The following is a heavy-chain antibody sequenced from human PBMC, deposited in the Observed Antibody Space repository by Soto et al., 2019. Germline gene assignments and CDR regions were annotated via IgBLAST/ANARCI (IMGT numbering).Heavy chain of an antibody. V-gene: IGHV4-59*13. CDR2: IYFNGNT. D-gene: IGHD3-16*01. Sequence: PSETLSLTCTVSAASFSKYYWTWIRQPPGKGLEWIGYIYFNGNTNYNPSLKRRVTISVDTSKKQISLNLTSVTDADTAVYCCASVTFGGVVLAHWGQGTLVTVSS. J-gene: IGHJ4*02. CDR3: ASVTFGGVVLAH. CDR1: AASFSKYY.